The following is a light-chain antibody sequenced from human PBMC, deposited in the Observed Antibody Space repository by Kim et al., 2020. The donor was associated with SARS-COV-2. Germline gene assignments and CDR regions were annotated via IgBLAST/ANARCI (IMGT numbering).Light chain of an antibody. CDR1: QSVSRS. CDR2: AAS. Sequence: SVSPGERATLSCRASQSVSRSLAWYQQKPGQAPRLLIYAASTRATGIPARFSGRGSGTEFTLTISSLQSEDFAVYYCQQYNNWPYTFGQGTKLEI. CDR3: QQYNNWPYT. V-gene: IGKV3-15*01. J-gene: IGKJ2*01.